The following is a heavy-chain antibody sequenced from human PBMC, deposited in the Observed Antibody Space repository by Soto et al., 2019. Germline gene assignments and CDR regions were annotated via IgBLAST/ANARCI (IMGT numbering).Heavy chain of an antibody. CDR3: AKMGPYYYDGEDAFDI. J-gene: IGHJ3*02. Sequence: EVQLLESGGGLVQPGGSLRLSCAASGFTFSSYAMSWVRQAPGKGLEWVSAISGGGGSTYYADSVKGRFTISRDNSKNTLYLQMNSLRAEDTAVYYCAKMGPYYYDGEDAFDIWGQGTMVTVSS. CDR2: ISGGGGST. CDR1: GFTFSSYA. D-gene: IGHD3-22*01. V-gene: IGHV3-23*01.